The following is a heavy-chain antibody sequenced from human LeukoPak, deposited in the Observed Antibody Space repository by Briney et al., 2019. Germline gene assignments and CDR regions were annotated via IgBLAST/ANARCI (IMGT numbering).Heavy chain of an antibody. D-gene: IGHD3-10*01. V-gene: IGHV1-58*01. CDR1: GFTFTSSA. Sequence: SVKVSCKASGFTFTSSAVQWVRQARGQRLEWIGWIVVGSGNTNYAQKFQERVTITRDMSTSTAYMELSSLRSEDTAVYYCAATTMNVVASGAFDIWGQGTMVTVSS. CDR3: AATTMNVVASGAFDI. CDR2: IVVGSGNT. J-gene: IGHJ3*02.